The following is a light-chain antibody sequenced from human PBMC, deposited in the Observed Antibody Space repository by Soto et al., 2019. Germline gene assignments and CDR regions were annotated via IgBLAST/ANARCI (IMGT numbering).Light chain of an antibody. CDR3: QKYNSATWT. CDR2: AAS. CDR1: QGISNY. V-gene: IGKV1-27*01. Sequence: DIQMTQSPSSLSASVGDRVTITCRASQGISNYLAWYQQKPGKVPKLLIYAASTLQSGVPSLFSGSGSATDFTLTISSLPPEDVATYYCQKYNSATWTFGQGTKVEIK. J-gene: IGKJ1*01.